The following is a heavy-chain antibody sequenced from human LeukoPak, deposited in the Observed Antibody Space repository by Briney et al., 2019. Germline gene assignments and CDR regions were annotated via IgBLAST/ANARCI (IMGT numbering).Heavy chain of an antibody. V-gene: IGHV3-43*02. CDR3: AKDTSSSWKRYYFDY. D-gene: IGHD6-13*01. CDR2: ISGDGGST. J-gene: IGHJ4*02. CDR1: GFTFDDYA. Sequence: PGGSLRLSCAASGFTFDDYAMHWVRQAPGKGLEWVSLISGDGGSTYYADPVKGRFTISRDNSKNSLYLQMNSLRTEDTALYYCAKDTSSSWKRYYFDYWGQGTLVTVSS.